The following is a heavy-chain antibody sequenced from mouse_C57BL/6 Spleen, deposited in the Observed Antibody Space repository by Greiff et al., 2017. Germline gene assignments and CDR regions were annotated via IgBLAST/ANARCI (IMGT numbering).Heavy chain of an antibody. CDR3: VRHSAYGSFAMGY. CDR2: ISSGGSYT. D-gene: IGHD2-2*01. Sequence: EVQLQESGGDLVKPGGSLKLSCAASGFTFSSYGMSWVRQTPDKRLEWVATISSGGSYTYYPDSVKGRFTISRDNAKNTLYLQMSSLKSEDTAMYYCVRHSAYGSFAMGYWGEGTSVTAS. V-gene: IGHV5-6*01. J-gene: IGHJ4*01. CDR1: GFTFSSYG.